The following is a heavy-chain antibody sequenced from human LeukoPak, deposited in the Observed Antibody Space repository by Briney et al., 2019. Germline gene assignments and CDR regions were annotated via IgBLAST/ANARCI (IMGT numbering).Heavy chain of an antibody. Sequence: GASVKVSCKASGYTFTGYYIHWVRQAPGQGLEWMGGIIPIFGTANYAQKFQGRVTITADESTSTAYMELSSLRSEDTAVYYCARPAYGSGSYYDVRWFDPWGQGTLVTVSS. D-gene: IGHD3-10*01. CDR3: ARPAYGSGSYYDVRWFDP. V-gene: IGHV1-69*13. J-gene: IGHJ5*02. CDR2: IIPIFGTA. CDR1: GYTFTGYY.